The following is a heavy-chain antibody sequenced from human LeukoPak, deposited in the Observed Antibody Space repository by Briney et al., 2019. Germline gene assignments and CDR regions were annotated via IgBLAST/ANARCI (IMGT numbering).Heavy chain of an antibody. J-gene: IGHJ6*02. CDR3: ARARPGGWYGQCYGMDV. V-gene: IGHV3-30-3*01. CDR2: ISYDGSNK. Sequence: GRSLRLSCAASGFTFSSYAMHWVRQAPGKGLEWVAVISYDGSNKYYADSVKGRFTISRDNSKNTLYLQMNSLRAEDTAVYYCARARPGGWYGQCYGMDVWGQGTTVTVSS. D-gene: IGHD6-19*01. CDR1: GFTFSSYA.